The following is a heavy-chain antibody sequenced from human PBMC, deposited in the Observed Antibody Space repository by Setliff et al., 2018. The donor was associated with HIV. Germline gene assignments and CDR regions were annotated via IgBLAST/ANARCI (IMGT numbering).Heavy chain of an antibody. Sequence: GGSLRLSCAASEFTFRTHAMSWVRQAPGKGLEWVSGISGSGGSTYYADSVKGRFTISRDNSKNTLFLRMNSLRADDTAVYYCAKKTAAYTSGSWLHYWGQGTLVTVSS. CDR2: ISGSGGST. J-gene: IGHJ4*02. V-gene: IGHV3-23*01. CDR3: AKKTAAYTSGSWLHY. CDR1: EFTFRTHA. D-gene: IGHD3-10*01.